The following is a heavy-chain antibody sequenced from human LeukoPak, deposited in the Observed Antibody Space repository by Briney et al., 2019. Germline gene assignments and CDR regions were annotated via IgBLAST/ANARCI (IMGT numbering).Heavy chain of an antibody. J-gene: IGHJ4*02. D-gene: IGHD1-26*01. V-gene: IGHV3-74*01. CDR1: GFTFSSAW. CDR2: ITDDATT. Sequence: PGGSLRLSCAASGFTFSSAWMHWVRQAPGTGLVWVSRITDDATTTYADSVRGRFTIYRDNAKSILYLQMNSLRGEDTAVYYCVRDRVGPDYWGQGTLVTVSS. CDR3: VRDRVGPDY.